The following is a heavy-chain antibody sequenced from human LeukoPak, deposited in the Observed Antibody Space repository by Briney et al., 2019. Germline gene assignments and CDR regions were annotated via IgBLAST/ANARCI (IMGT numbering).Heavy chain of an antibody. CDR2: IKNDGTTT. Sequence: GGSLRLSCAASKFNFSIYWMHWVRQGPGKGLVWVSRIKNDGTTTDYADSVKGRFTISRDNAKNTLYLQMNSLRAEDTATYYCTRDNTGMDVWGQGTTVTVSS. CDR1: KFNFSIYW. D-gene: IGHD2-15*01. CDR3: TRDNTGMDV. V-gene: IGHV3-74*01. J-gene: IGHJ6*01.